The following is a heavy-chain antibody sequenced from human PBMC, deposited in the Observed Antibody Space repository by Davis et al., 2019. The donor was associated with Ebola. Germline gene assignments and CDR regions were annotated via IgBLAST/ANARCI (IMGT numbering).Heavy chain of an antibody. CDR2: ISGSGGST. CDR1: GFTFSSYA. J-gene: IGHJ4*02. Sequence: PGGSLRLSCAASGFTFSSYAMSWVRQAPGKGLEWVSAISGSGGSTYYADSVKGRFTISRDNSKNTLYLQMNSLRAEDTAVYYCANGFENCSGGSCFDYWGQGTLVTVSS. D-gene: IGHD2-15*01. CDR3: ANGFENCSGGSCFDY. V-gene: IGHV3-23*01.